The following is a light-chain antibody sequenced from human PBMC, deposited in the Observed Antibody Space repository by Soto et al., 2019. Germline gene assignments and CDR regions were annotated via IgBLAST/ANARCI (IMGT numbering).Light chain of an antibody. V-gene: IGLV1-40*01. J-gene: IGLJ2*01. CDR1: SSNIGAGYD. CDR3: QSYDSSLAVV. Sequence: QSVLSQPPSVSGAQGQRVTISCTGSSSNIGAGYDVNWYRQLPGTAPKLLISGNTNRPSGVPDRFSGSKSGTSASLAIAGLQAEDESDYYCQSYDSSLAVVFGGGTKLTVL. CDR2: GNT.